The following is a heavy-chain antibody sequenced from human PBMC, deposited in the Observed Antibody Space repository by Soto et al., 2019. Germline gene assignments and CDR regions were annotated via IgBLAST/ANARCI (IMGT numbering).Heavy chain of an antibody. J-gene: IGHJ3*02. CDR2: ISWNSGSI. Sequence: EVQLVESGGGLVQPGRSLRLSCAASGFTFDDYAMHWVRQAPGKGLEWVSGISWNSGSIGYADSVKGRFTISRDNAKNSRYLQMNSLRAEDTALYYCARSSGYFLLDAFDIWGQGTMVTVSS. V-gene: IGHV3-9*01. CDR3: ARSSGYFLLDAFDI. D-gene: IGHD3-22*01. CDR1: GFTFDDYA.